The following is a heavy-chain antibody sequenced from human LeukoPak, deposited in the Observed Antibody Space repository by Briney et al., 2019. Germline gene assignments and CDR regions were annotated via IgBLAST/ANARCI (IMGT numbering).Heavy chain of an antibody. V-gene: IGHV3-23*01. CDR3: AKGGTGITDWFDP. D-gene: IGHD1-7*01. CDR2: VRDSGGRT. CDR1: RFSLTTYA. J-gene: IGHJ5*02. Sequence: GGSLRLSCAASRFSLTTYAMSWVCQAPRRGLEWVSTVRDSGGRTYYAASVKGRFTISRDNSKNTLFLQMNGLRADDTAVYHCAKGGTGITDWFDPWGQGALVTVSA.